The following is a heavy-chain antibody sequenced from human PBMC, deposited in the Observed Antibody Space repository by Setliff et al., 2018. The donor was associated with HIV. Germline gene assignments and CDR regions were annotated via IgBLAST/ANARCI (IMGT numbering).Heavy chain of an antibody. CDR1: GYTFTNFG. CDR3: ARTQYDTTWPGNY. J-gene: IGHJ4*02. D-gene: IGHD3-16*01. V-gene: IGHV1-18*04. Sequence: ASVKVSCKTSGYTFTNFGVTWVRQAPGQGLEWMAWIRGYTEYSYYAPSFLRRVTVSSDASSDTVYLELRGLTSDDTALYYCARTQYDTTWPGNYWGQGTLVTVSS. CDR2: IRGYTEYS.